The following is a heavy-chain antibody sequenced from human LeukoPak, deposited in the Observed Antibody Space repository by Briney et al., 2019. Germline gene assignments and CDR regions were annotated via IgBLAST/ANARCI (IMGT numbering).Heavy chain of an antibody. V-gene: IGHV4-59*08. Sequence: SETLSLTCTVSGGSISSYYWSWIRQPPGKGLEWIGYIYYSGSTNYNPSLKSRVTISVDTSKNQFSLKPSSVTAADTAVYYCARTITMVRGVILGWFDPWGQGTLVTVSS. D-gene: IGHD3-10*01. J-gene: IGHJ5*02. CDR3: ARTITMVRGVILGWFDP. CDR1: GGSISSYY. CDR2: IYYSGST.